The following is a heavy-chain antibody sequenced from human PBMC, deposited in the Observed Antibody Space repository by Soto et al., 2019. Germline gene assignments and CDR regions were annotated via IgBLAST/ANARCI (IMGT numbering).Heavy chain of an antibody. CDR1: GFTFSNYA. D-gene: IGHD3-16*01. J-gene: IGHJ4*02. V-gene: IGHV3-23*01. CDR3: ATHGGHGSDYYFDY. CDR2: ISGSGGNT. Sequence: EVPLLESGGGLVQPGGSLRLSCAASGFTFSNYAMNWVRQAPGKGLEWVSAISGSGGNTQYADSVKGRFTISRDNSKNTPDLQMNSLSAEDTAVYYCATHGGHGSDYYFDYWGQGTLVTVAS.